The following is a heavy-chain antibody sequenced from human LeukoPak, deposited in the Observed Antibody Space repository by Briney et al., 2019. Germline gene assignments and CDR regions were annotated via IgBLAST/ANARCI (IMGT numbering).Heavy chain of an antibody. CDR3: ARDAVAGKKFDY. Sequence: ASVKVSCKASGYTFTSYDINWVRQATGQGLEWMGWMNPNSGNTGYAQKFQGRVTMTRNTSISTAYMELSRLRSDDTAVYYCARDAVAGKKFDYWGQGTLVTVSS. V-gene: IGHV1-8*01. D-gene: IGHD6-19*01. CDR1: GYTFTSYD. CDR2: MNPNSGNT. J-gene: IGHJ4*02.